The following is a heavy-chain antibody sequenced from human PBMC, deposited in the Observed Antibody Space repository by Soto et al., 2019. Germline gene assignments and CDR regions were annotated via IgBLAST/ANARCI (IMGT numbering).Heavy chain of an antibody. CDR2: IYRTGST. V-gene: IGHV4-4*02. CDR3: ASRDPGTSVDY. Sequence: QVQLQESGPGLVKPSGTLSLTCAVSGGSFTSNNWWTWVRQPPGQGLEWIGEIYRTGSTNYNPSLKRRVTISLDKSENQFSLTVTSRTAADTAVYYCASRDPGTSVDYWGQGTLVTVSS. CDR1: GGSFTSNNW. D-gene: IGHD1-7*01. J-gene: IGHJ4*02.